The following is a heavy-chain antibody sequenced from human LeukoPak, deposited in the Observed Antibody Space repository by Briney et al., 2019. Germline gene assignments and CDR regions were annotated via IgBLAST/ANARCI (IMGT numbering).Heavy chain of an antibody. CDR2: IYSGGTT. V-gene: IGHV3-66*01. D-gene: IGHD4-17*01. J-gene: IGHJ4*02. Sequence: GGSLRLSCVVSGLTVSSNYMSWVRQAPGKGLEWVSVIYSGGTTNYADSVKGRFLVYRDNSKNTLYLQMNGLRAEDTAVYYCASKLTTGYWGQGTLVTVSS. CDR1: GLTVSSNY. CDR3: ASKLTTGY.